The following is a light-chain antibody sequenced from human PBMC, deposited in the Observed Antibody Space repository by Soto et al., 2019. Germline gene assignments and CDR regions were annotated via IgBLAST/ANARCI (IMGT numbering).Light chain of an antibody. Sequence: DIQMTQSPSTVSASVGDRVTITCRASQSISSFVAWYQQKPGKAPKLLINDASSLESGVPSTFSGSGSGTEFTLTISSLQPDDFATYYCQQYNSYPWTFGQGTMADIK. V-gene: IGKV1-5*01. J-gene: IGKJ1*01. CDR1: QSISSF. CDR2: DAS. CDR3: QQYNSYPWT.